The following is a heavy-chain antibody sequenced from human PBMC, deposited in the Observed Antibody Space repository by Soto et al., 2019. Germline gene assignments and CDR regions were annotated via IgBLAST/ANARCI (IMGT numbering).Heavy chain of an antibody. D-gene: IGHD4-17*01. CDR3: GKDPNGDYVGGFEF. CDR2: ISASGSRT. CDR1: GFSFNNYA. J-gene: IGHJ3*01. Sequence: GGSLRLSCAASGFSFNNYAMSWVRQAPGKGLEWVSGISASGSRTFYADSVKGRFTVSRDFSKNTLSLQMDSLRAEDTAVYFCGKDPNGDYVGGFEFWGPKTMGSVSS. V-gene: IGHV3-23*01.